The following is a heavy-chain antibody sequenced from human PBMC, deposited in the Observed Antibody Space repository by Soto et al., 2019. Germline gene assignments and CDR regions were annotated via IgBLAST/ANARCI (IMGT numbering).Heavy chain of an antibody. CDR1: GYSFTSYW. V-gene: IGHV5-10-1*01. CDR3: ARNSGYDRRGGYYYYGMDV. D-gene: IGHD5-12*01. Sequence: GESLKISCKGSGYSFTSYWISWVRQMPGKGLEWMGRIDPSDSYTNYSPSFQGHVTISADKSISTAYLQWSSLKASDTAMYYCARNSGYDRRGGYYYYGMDVWGQGTTVTV. CDR2: IDPSDSYT. J-gene: IGHJ6*02.